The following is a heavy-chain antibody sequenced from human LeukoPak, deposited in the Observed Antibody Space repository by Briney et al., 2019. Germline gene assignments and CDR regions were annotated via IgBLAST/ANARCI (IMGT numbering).Heavy chain of an antibody. D-gene: IGHD2-21*01. V-gene: IGHV4-61*01. Sequence: SETLSLTCTVSGGSVSSSNYYWSWIRQPPGKGLEWIGYIYYSGSTNYNPSLKSRVTISVDTSKNQFSLNLSSVTAADTAVYYCARAIDYFDYWGQGTLVTVSS. CDR1: GGSVSSSNYY. CDR3: ARAIDYFDY. J-gene: IGHJ4*02. CDR2: IYYSGST.